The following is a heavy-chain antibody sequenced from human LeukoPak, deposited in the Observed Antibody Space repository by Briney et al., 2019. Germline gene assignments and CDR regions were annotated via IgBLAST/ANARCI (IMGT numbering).Heavy chain of an antibody. D-gene: IGHD6-6*01. J-gene: IGHJ4*02. CDR3: ARDRGAQYSSSSVSVDY. CDR2: ISAYNGNT. V-gene: IGHV1-18*01. Sequence: GASVKVSCKASGYTFTSYGISWVRQAPGQALEWMGWISAYNGNTNYAQKLQGRVTMTTDTSTSTAYMELRSLRSDDTAVYYCARDRGAQYSSSSVSVDYWGQGTLVTVSS. CDR1: GYTFTSYG.